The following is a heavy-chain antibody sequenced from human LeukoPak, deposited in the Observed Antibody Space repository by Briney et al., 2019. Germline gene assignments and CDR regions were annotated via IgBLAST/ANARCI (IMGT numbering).Heavy chain of an antibody. J-gene: IGHJ4*02. V-gene: IGHV1-69*13. D-gene: IGHD6-19*01. CDR3: ARGALTPGPIAVETTHFDY. CDR2: IIPILGAP. Sequence: ASVKVSCKASGGTFSSYVISWVRQAPGQGLEWMGRIIPILGAPNYAQKFQGRVTITADESTGTAYMELRSLRSEDTAVHYCARGALTPGPIAVETTHFDYWGQGTPVAVSS. CDR1: GGTFSSYV.